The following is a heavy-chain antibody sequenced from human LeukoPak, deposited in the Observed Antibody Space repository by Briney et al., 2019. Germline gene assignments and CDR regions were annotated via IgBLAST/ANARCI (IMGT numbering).Heavy chain of an antibody. CDR2: ISYDGSNK. D-gene: IGHD3-9*01. CDR3: AKEYFDWLLGSDAFDI. CDR1: GFTFSSYD. V-gene: IGHV3-30*18. J-gene: IGHJ3*02. Sequence: GGSLRLSCAASGFTFSSYDMHWVRQAPGKGLEWVAVISYDGSNKYYADSVKGRFTISRDNSKNTLYLQMNSLRAEDTAVYYCAKEYFDWLLGSDAFDIWGQGTMVTVSS.